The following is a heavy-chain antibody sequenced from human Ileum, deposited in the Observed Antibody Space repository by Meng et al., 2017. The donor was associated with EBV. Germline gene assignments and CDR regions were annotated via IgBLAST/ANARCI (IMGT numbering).Heavy chain of an antibody. CDR3: TKTRDEGATRHYFDY. Sequence: GEGAVYPERSLQLYCAAYGSTFSVYGLHWARQAPGKGLECEAVRSYDGSNKFYTDSVKGQFTISRDNSKTTVNLQMNSLRAEDTAVYYCTKTRDEGATRHYFDYWGQGTLVTVSS. J-gene: IGHJ4*02. CDR2: RSYDGSNK. CDR1: GSTFSVYG. D-gene: IGHD1-26*01. V-gene: IGHV3-30*18.